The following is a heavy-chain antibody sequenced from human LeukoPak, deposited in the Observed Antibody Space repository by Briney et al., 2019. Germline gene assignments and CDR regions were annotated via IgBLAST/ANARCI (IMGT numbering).Heavy chain of an antibody. CDR1: GFTFSSYG. J-gene: IGHJ4*02. D-gene: IGHD6-13*01. CDR2: ISYDGSNK. V-gene: IGHV3-30*18. CDR3: VKPPQIATAGYFDS. Sequence: GGSLRLSCAASGFTFSSYGMHWVRQAPGKGLEWVAVISYDGSNKYYADSVKGRFTISRDNSKNTLDLQMNSLRPDDTALYYCVKPPQIATAGYFDSWGQGTPVTVSS.